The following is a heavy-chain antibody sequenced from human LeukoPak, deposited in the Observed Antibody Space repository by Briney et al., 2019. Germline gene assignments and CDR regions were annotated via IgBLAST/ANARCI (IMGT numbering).Heavy chain of an antibody. V-gene: IGHV1-8*01. CDR2: MNPNSGNT. J-gene: IGHJ5*02. CDR3: AREGREYCSGFACYSAIKWFDP. D-gene: IGHD2-15*01. Sequence: ASVKVSCKTSGYSFTTYDLIWVRQATGQGLEWMGWMNPNSGNTGYAQKFQGRVTMTRDTSISTAYLELSSLRPEDTAVYYCAREGREYCSGFACYSAIKWFDPWGQGTLVTVSS. CDR1: GYSFTTYD.